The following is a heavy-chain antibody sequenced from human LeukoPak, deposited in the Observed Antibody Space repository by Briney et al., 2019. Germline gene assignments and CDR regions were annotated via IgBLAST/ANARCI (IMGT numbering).Heavy chain of an antibody. CDR3: ARNSVDDAFDI. Sequence: ASVKVSCKSSGYTFTSYAMNWVRQAPGQGLEWMGWINTNTGNPTYAQGFTGRSVFSLDTSVSTAYLQISSLKAEDTAVYYCARNSVDDAFDIWGQGTMVTVSS. J-gene: IGHJ3*02. CDR2: INTNTGNP. CDR1: GYTFTSYA. V-gene: IGHV7-4-1*02. D-gene: IGHD2-21*01.